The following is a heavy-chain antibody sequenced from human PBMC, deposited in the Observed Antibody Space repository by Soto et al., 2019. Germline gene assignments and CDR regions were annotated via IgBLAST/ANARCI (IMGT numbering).Heavy chain of an antibody. D-gene: IGHD6-19*01. CDR2: IFSNDEK. Sequence: SGPTLVNPTETLTLTCTVSGFSLSNGKVGVSWIRQPPGKALEWLAHIFSNDEKSYRTSLKSRLTISEDTSKSQVVLTMTNVDPVDTATYYCARILFGKSVAGGYFYMDVWGKGTTVSVSS. V-gene: IGHV2-26*01. CDR1: GFSLSNGKVG. J-gene: IGHJ6*03. CDR3: ARILFGKSVAGGYFYMDV.